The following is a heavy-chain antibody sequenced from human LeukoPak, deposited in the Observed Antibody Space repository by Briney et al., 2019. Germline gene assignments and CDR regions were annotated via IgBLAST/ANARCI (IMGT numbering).Heavy chain of an antibody. Sequence: PSETLSLTCTVSGGSISSSSYYWGWIRQPPGKGLEWIGSIYYSGSTYYNPSLKSRVTMSVDTSKNQFSLKLSSVTAADTAVYYCARAHPRYYDFWSGYSPAPTVFDPWGQGTLVTVSS. D-gene: IGHD3-3*01. CDR2: IYYSGST. J-gene: IGHJ5*02. CDR3: ARAHPRYYDFWSGYSPAPTVFDP. V-gene: IGHV4-39*07. CDR1: GGSISSSSYY.